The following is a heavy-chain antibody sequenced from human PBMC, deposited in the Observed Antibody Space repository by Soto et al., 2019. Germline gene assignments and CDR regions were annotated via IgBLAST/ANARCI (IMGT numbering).Heavy chain of an antibody. CDR1: GYTFTSYA. Sequence: ASVKVSCKASGYTFTSYAMHWVRQAPGQRLEWMGWINAGNGNTKYSQKFQGRVTITRDTSASTAYMELSSLRSEDTAVYYCAREVTYYDFWSGYYPSYFDYWGQGTLVTVSS. D-gene: IGHD3-3*01. CDR3: AREVTYYDFWSGYYPSYFDY. CDR2: INAGNGNT. V-gene: IGHV1-3*01. J-gene: IGHJ4*02.